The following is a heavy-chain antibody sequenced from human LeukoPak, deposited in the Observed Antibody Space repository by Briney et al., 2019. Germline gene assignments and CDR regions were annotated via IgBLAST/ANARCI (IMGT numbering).Heavy chain of an antibody. CDR1: GFTFSSYW. D-gene: IGHD4-23*01. Sequence: GGSLRLSCAASGFTFSSYWMSWVRQAPGKGLEWVANIKQDGSEKYYVDSVKGRFTISRDNAKNSLYLQMNSLRAEDTALYYCAKDSGYTVAYGMGVWGQGTTVTVSS. J-gene: IGHJ6*02. CDR2: IKQDGSEK. V-gene: IGHV3-7*03. CDR3: AKDSGYTVAYGMGV.